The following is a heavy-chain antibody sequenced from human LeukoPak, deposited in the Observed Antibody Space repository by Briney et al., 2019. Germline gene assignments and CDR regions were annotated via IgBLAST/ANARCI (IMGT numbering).Heavy chain of an antibody. CDR1: GGSISSYY. V-gene: IGHV4-59*12. CDR2: GYYSGST. Sequence: PSETLSLTCTVSGGSISSYYWSWIRQPAGKGLEWIGYGYYSGSTNYNPSLKSRVTISVDTSKNQFSLKLSSVTAADTAVYYCARGITLRYFDYWGQGTLVTVSS. CDR3: ARGITLRYFDY. D-gene: IGHD3-10*01. J-gene: IGHJ4*02.